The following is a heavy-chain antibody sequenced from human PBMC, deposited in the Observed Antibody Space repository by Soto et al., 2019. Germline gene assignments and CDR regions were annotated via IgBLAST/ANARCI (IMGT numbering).Heavy chain of an antibody. Sequence: QVQLQESGPGLVKPSETLSLTCTVSGGSISSYYWSWIRQPPGKGLEWIGYIYYSGSTNYNPSLKSRVTISVDTSKNQFSLKLSSVTAADTAVYYCARWGSSARDSGVGMDVWGQGTTVTVSS. J-gene: IGHJ6*02. CDR1: GGSISSYY. CDR2: IYYSGST. D-gene: IGHD6-6*01. CDR3: ARWGSSARDSGVGMDV. V-gene: IGHV4-59*01.